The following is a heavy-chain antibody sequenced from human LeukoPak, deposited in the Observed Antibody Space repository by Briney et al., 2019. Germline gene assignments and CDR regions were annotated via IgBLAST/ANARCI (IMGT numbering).Heavy chain of an antibody. CDR2: IIPILGIA. J-gene: IGHJ4*02. CDR1: GYTFTSYG. CDR3: ARLRSVVDGY. D-gene: IGHD4-17*01. V-gene: IGHV1-69*04. Sequence: ASVKVSCKASGYTFTSYGISWVRQAPGQGHEWMGRIIPILGIASYAQKFQGRVTITADKSTSTAYMELSSLRSEDTAVYYCARLRSVVDGYWGQGTLVTVSS.